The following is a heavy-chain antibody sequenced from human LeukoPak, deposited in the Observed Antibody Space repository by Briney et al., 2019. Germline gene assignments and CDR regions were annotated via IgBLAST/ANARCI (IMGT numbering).Heavy chain of an antibody. CDR2: ISPIFGTA. Sequence: SVKVSCKASGGTFSSYAISWVRQAPGPGLEGMGGISPIFGTANYAQKFHGRVTITTDESTSTAYIELSSLRCNDTDVDDCARTRIDSSGWYWFDPGGEGTLVTVSS. CDR3: ARTRIDSSGWYWFDP. D-gene: IGHD6-19*01. V-gene: IGHV1-69*05. CDR1: GGTFSSYA. J-gene: IGHJ5*02.